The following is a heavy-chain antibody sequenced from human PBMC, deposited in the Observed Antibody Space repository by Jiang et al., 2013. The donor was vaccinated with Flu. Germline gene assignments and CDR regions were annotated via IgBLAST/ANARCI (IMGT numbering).Heavy chain of an antibody. CDR1: GGSISSSNW. V-gene: IGHV4-4*02. J-gene: IGHJ6*02. Sequence: SLTCAVSGGSISSSNWWSWVRQPPGKGLEWIGEIYHSGSTNYNPSLKSRVTISVDKSKNQFSLKLSSVTAADTAVYYCARVNMTTGSGPALDYYYYYYGMDVWGQGTTVTVSS. CDR2: IYHSGST. CDR3: ARVNMTTGSGPALDYYYYYYGMDV. D-gene: IGHD4-11*01.